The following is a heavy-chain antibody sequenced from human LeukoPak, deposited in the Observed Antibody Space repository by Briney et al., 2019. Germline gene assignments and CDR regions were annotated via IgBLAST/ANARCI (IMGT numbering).Heavy chain of an antibody. CDR2: IIPIFGTA. V-gene: IGHV1-69*06. D-gene: IGHD3-10*01. CDR1: GGTFSSYA. Sequence: GASVKVSCKASGGTFSSYAISWVRQAPGQGLEWMGGIIPIFGTANYAQKFQGRVTITADKSTSTAYMELSSLRSEDTAVYYCARVPRLGGVRGVYFDYWGQGTLVTVSS. J-gene: IGHJ4*02. CDR3: ARVPRLGGVRGVYFDY.